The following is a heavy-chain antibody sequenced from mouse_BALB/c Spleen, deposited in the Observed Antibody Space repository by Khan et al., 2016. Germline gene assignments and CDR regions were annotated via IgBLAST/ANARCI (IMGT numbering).Heavy chain of an antibody. J-gene: IGHJ4*01. Sequence: EVQLVESGGGLVQPKGSLKLSCAASGFNFNTYAMNWVRQAPGKGLEWVARIRSTSNNYATYYADSVKDRFTISRDDSQSMLYLQLNNLKTEDTAMYYCVSYGGDAMDYWGQGTSVTVSS. V-gene: IGHV10-1*02. CDR1: GFNFNTYA. D-gene: IGHD1-1*02. CDR2: IRSTSNNYAT. CDR3: VSYGGDAMDY.